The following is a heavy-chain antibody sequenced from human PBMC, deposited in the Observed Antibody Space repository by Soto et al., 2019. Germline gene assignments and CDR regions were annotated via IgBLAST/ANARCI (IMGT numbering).Heavy chain of an antibody. CDR2: IYYSGST. CDR1: GGSISSGGYY. D-gene: IGHD3-16*02. V-gene: IGHV4-31*03. J-gene: IGHJ4*02. Sequence: SETLSLTCTVSGGSISSGGYYWSWIRQHPGKGLEWIGYIYYSGSTYYNPSLKSRVTISVDTSKNQFSLKLSSVTAADTAVYYCASAPGRESYRFDSLPNFDYLGQGFSVIVSS. CDR3: ASAPGRESYRFDSLPNFDY.